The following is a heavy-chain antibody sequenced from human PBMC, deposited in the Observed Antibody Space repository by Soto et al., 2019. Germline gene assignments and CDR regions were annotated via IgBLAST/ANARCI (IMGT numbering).Heavy chain of an antibody. V-gene: IGHV1-24*01. CDR1: GYTPTELS. CDR2: FDPEDGET. J-gene: IGHJ4*02. D-gene: IGHD3-22*01. CDR3: ATQVIPPTSYDY. Sequence: GASMKVSRKVFGYTPTELSLNSVRLALGKWFEWMGGFDPEDGETIYAQKFQGRVTMTEDTSTDTAYMELSSLRSEVTAVYYCATQVIPPTSYDYWGQGTLDTVSS.